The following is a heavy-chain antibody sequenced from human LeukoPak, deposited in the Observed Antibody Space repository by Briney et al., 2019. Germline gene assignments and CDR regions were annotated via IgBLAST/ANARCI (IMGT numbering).Heavy chain of an antibody. CDR1: GFTFSMYR. V-gene: IGHV3-7*01. J-gene: IGHJ5*02. Sequence: GGSLRLSCAASGFTFSMYRMSWVRQSPGKGLEWVANIKKDGSAKYYVDSVRGRFTISRDNAKNSLYLQMNSLRAEDTAVYYCAKDGQSPFDPWGQGTLVTVSS. D-gene: IGHD3/OR15-3a*01. CDR2: IKKDGSAK. CDR3: AKDGQSPFDP.